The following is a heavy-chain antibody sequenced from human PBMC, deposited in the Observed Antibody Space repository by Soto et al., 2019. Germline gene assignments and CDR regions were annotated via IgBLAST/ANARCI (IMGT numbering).Heavy chain of an antibody. D-gene: IGHD3-10*01. Sequence: PGGSLRLSCAASGSTFRNVWMHWVRQAPGKGLVWVSRINSDGSATDYADSVKGRFTISRDNAKNTLSLQMNSLRAEDTAVYYCAREGDAFDIWGQGTLVTVSS. J-gene: IGHJ3*02. CDR1: GSTFRNVW. CDR2: INSDGSAT. CDR3: AREGDAFDI. V-gene: IGHV3-74*01.